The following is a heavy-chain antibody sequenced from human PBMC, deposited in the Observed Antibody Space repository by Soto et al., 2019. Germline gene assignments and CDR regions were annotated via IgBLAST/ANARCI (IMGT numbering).Heavy chain of an antibody. J-gene: IGHJ4*02. CDR3: ARDPSSGWSKSPWYSDY. CDR1: GFTFSNYA. D-gene: IGHD6-19*01. CDR2: ISSSSSFM. Sequence: GGSLRLSCAASGFTFSNYAMNWVRQAPGKGLEWVSSISSSSSFMYYADSMKGRFTISRDNAKNSLYLQMNSLRAEDTAVYYCARDPSSGWSKSPWYSDYWGQGILVTVSS. V-gene: IGHV3-21*01.